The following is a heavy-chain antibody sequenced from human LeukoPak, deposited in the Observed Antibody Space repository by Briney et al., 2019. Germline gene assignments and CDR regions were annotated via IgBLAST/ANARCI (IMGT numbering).Heavy chain of an antibody. D-gene: IGHD5-18*01. CDR1: GGSFSGYY. Sequence: SETLSLTSAVYGGSFSGYYWSWIRQPPGKGLEWIGENNHSGSTNYNPSLKRRVAISVDTSKNQFSLKLSSVTAADTAVYYCARGGSGYSYLSPYMDVRGKGTTVTVSS. J-gene: IGHJ6*03. V-gene: IGHV4-34*01. CDR2: NNHSGST. CDR3: ARGGSGYSYLSPYMDV.